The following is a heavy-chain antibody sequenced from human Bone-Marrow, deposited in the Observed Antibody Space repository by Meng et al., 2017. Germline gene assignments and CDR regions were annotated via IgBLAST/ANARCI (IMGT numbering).Heavy chain of an antibody. CDR3: ASLYGVVGASWFDP. Sequence: VQPPDAGPELLRPSQHLSLTGTVAAGTISSGAYYCNWTRQRPGKGLDLIGYIYYSVSIYYDQSLKSRTAISVDTSKNHLSLKLSSVTAADTAVYYSASLYGVVGASWFDPWGQGTLVTVSS. D-gene: IGHD1-26*01. J-gene: IGHJ5*02. V-gene: IGHV4-31*02. CDR1: AGTISSGAYY. CDR2: IYYSVSI.